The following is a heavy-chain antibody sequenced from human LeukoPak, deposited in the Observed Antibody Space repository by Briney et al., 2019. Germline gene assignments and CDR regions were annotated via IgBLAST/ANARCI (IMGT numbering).Heavy chain of an antibody. J-gene: IGHJ4*02. V-gene: IGHV4-34*01. CDR2: INHSGST. CDR1: GGSFSGYY. D-gene: IGHD3-22*01. CDR3: ARLDAGSSGYDGFR. Sequence: PSETLSLTCAVYGGSFSGYYWSWIRQPPGKGLEWIGEINHSGSTNYNPSLKSRVTISVDTSKNQFSLKLSSVTAADTAVYYCARLDAGSSGYDGFRWGQGTLVTVSS.